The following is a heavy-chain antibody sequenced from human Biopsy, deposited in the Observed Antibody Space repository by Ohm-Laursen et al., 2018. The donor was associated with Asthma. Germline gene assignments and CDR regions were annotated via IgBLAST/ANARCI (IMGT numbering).Heavy chain of an antibody. J-gene: IGHJ6*02. CDR2: ISVYNGNT. D-gene: IGHD3-10*01. Sequence: ASVKVSCKTSGYTFNSAGITWVRQAPGQGLEWMGWISVYNGNTKVAQKLQDRVTMITDASMSTAYMELRSLRSDDTAVYFCARAVDYSHYYGIDVWGQGTTVTVS. CDR1: GYTFNSAG. V-gene: IGHV1-18*01. CDR3: ARAVDYSHYYGIDV.